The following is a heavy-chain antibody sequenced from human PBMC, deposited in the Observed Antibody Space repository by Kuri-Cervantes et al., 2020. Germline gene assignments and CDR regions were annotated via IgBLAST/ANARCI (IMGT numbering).Heavy chain of an antibody. CDR3: ARPRGPLEVGSMDV. CDR1: GYSFTSYG. V-gene: IGHV5-51*01. CDR2: IYPGDADT. J-gene: IGHJ6*02. D-gene: IGHD2-15*01. Sequence: KISCKGSGYSFTSYGIGWVRQMPGKGLEWMGIIYPGDADTRYRPSFQGQVTISADKSISTAYLQWSSLKASDSAMYYCARPRGPLEVGSMDVWGQGTTVTVSS.